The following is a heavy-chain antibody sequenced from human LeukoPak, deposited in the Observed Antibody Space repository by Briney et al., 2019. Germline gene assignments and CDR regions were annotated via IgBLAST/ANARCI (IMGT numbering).Heavy chain of an antibody. V-gene: IGHV4-39*01. Sequence: PSETLSLTCTVSVGSTSSSSYDWGWIRQPPGKGLEWIGSIYYSGSTYYNPSLKSRVTISVDTSKNQFSLKLSSVHAADTAVYYCARSYDFWSGKTTFDPWGQGTLVTVSS. D-gene: IGHD3-3*01. CDR3: ARSYDFWSGKTTFDP. J-gene: IGHJ5*02. CDR2: IYYSGST. CDR1: VGSTSSSSYD.